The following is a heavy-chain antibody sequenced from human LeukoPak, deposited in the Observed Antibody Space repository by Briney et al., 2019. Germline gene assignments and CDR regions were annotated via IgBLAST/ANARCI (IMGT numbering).Heavy chain of an antibody. V-gene: IGHV4-61*10. CDR2: IYYSGST. CDR3: AGRYSGYDVDY. Sequence: SQTLSLTCTVSGYSISSGTYYWTWIRQPAGKGLEWIGYIYYSGSTNYNPSLKSRVTISVDTSKNQFSLKLSSVTAADTAVYYCAGRYSGYDVDYWGQGTLVTVSS. CDR1: GYSISSGTYY. J-gene: IGHJ4*02. D-gene: IGHD5-12*01.